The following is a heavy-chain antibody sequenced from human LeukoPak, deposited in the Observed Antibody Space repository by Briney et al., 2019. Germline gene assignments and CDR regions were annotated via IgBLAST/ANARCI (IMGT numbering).Heavy chain of an antibody. V-gene: IGHV3-74*01. CDR3: ATLYSSGSPFSD. Sequence: GGSLRLSCAASGFTFSSYWMHWVRQAPGKGLVWVSRINSDGSSTSYADSVKGRFTISRDNAKNTLYLQMNSLRAEDTAVYYCATLYSSGSPFSDWGQGTLVTVSS. J-gene: IGHJ4*02. D-gene: IGHD6-19*01. CDR2: INSDGSST. CDR1: GFTFSSYW.